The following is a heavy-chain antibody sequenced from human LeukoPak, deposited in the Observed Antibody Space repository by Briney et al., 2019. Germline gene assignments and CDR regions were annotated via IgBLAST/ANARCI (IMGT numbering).Heavy chain of an antibody. D-gene: IGHD6-13*01. CDR1: GFTFSSYA. J-gene: IGHJ6*02. CDR2: ISGSGGST. CDR3: AKVKGGKQQLARYYYYYGMDV. Sequence: PGGSLRLSCAASGFTFSSYAMSWVRQAPGKGLEWVSAISGSGGSTYYADSVKGRFTISRDNSKNTLYLQMNSLRAEDTAVYYCAKVKGGKQQLARYYYYYGMDVWGQGTTVTVSS. V-gene: IGHV3-23*01.